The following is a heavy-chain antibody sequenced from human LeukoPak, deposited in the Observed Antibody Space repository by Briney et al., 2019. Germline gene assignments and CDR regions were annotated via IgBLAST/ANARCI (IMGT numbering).Heavy chain of an antibody. D-gene: IGHD2-15*01. CDR3: TSGSVVVAAMVRY. V-gene: IGHV4-39*01. Sequence: PSETLSLTCTVSGGSISSSSYYWGWIRQPPGKGLEWIGSISYSGSTYYNPSLKSRVTVSVDTSKNQFSLKLSSVTAADTAVYYSTSGSVVVAAMVRYRGQGTLVTVSS. J-gene: IGHJ4*02. CDR2: ISYSGST. CDR1: GGSISSSSYY.